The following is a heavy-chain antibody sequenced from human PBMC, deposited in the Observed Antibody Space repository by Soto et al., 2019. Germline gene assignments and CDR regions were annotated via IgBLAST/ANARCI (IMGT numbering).Heavy chain of an antibody. D-gene: IGHD3-3*01. Sequence: GGSLRLSCAASGFTFSNAWMSWVRQAPGKGLEWVGRIKSKTEGGTTDYAAPEKSRFTSTRDNSKNTLYLQMNSLKTEDKAGYCCTTQSLRGNYDFWSGYYAFDIWGQGTMVTVSS. CDR3: TTQSLRGNYDFWSGYYAFDI. CDR2: IKSKTEGGTT. V-gene: IGHV3-15*01. J-gene: IGHJ3*02. CDR1: GFTFSNAW.